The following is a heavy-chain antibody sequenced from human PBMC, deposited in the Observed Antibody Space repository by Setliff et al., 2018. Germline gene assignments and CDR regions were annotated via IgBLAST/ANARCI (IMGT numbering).Heavy chain of an antibody. J-gene: IGHJ4*02. CDR2: ITHTGTTGST. Sequence: SETLSLTCAASGGTFTYYYWTWIRQSPAKGLEWIGEITHTGTTGSTKYNPSLKSRVTISVDTSKDQFSLKLIPMTAADTAVYYCARGRNVAARLLDSWGQGTLVTVSS. CDR1: GGTFTYYY. V-gene: IGHV4-34*01. CDR3: ARGRNVAARLLDS. D-gene: IGHD6-6*01.